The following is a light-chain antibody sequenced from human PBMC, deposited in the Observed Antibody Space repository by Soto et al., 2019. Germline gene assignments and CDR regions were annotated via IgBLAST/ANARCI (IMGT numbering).Light chain of an antibody. CDR1: QTISSW. J-gene: IGKJ1*01. V-gene: IGKV1-5*03. CDR2: KAS. CDR3: QHYNSYSEA. Sequence: DIQMTQCPSTLSGSVGDRVTITWRASQTISSWLAWYQQKPGKAPKLLIYKASTLKSGVPSRFSGSGSGTEFTLTISSLQPDDFATYYCQHYNSYSEAFGQGTKVDIK.